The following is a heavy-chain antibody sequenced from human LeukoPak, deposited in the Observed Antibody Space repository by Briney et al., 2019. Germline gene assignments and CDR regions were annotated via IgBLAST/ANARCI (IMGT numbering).Heavy chain of an antibody. CDR2: ISGRGGST. CDR3: AKDPATVITQDYYYYYMDV. J-gene: IGHJ6*03. V-gene: IGHV3-23*01. CDR1: GFTFSNYG. Sequence: GGSLRLFCAASGFTFSNYGMSWVRQAPGKGLEWVSAISGRGGSTYYADSVKGRFTISRDNSKNTLYLQMNSLRAEDTAVYYCAKDPATVITQDYYYYYMDVWGKGTTVTISS. D-gene: IGHD4-23*01.